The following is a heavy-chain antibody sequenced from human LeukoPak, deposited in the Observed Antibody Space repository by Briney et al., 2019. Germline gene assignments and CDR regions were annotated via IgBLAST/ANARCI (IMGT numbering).Heavy chain of an antibody. CDR1: GGSISSGSYY. CDR3: ARDYEAGYCSSTSCYDAFDI. Sequence: SQTLSLTCTVSGGSISSGSYYWSWIRQPAGKGLEWIGRIYIRGSTNYNPSLKSRVTISVDTSKNQFSLKLSFVTAADTAVYYCARDYEAGYCSSTSCYDAFDIWGQGTMVTVSS. V-gene: IGHV4-61*02. J-gene: IGHJ3*02. D-gene: IGHD2-2*01. CDR2: IYIRGST.